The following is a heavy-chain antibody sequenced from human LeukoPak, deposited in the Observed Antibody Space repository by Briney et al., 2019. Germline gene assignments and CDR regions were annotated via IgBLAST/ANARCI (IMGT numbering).Heavy chain of an antibody. CDR1: GFTFDDYG. Sequence: PGGSLRLSCAASGFTFDDYGMSWVRQAPGKGLEWVSGINWNGGSTGYADSVKGRFTISRDNSKNTLYLQMNSLRAEDTAVYYCAREDYGDYGWFDPWGQGTLVTVSS. V-gene: IGHV3-20*04. D-gene: IGHD4-17*01. CDR2: INWNGGST. J-gene: IGHJ5*02. CDR3: AREDYGDYGWFDP.